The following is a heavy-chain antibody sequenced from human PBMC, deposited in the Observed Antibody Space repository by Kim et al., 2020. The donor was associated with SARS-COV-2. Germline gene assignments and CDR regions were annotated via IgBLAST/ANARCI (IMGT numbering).Heavy chain of an antibody. Sequence: SVKVSCKASGGTFSSYAISWVRQAPGQGLEWMGGIIPIFGTANYAQKFQGRVTITADESTSTAYMELSSLRSEDTAVYYCARDRITMVRGVLFYYGMDVWGQGTTVTVSS. CDR3: ARDRITMVRGVLFYYGMDV. D-gene: IGHD3-10*01. V-gene: IGHV1-69*13. CDR1: GGTFSSYA. J-gene: IGHJ6*02. CDR2: IIPIFGTA.